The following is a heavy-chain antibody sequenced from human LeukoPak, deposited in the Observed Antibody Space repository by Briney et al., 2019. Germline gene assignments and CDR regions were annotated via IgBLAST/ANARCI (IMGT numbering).Heavy chain of an antibody. D-gene: IGHD6-19*01. CDR2: IYYSGST. V-gene: IGHV4-39*01. CDR1: GGSTSSGSYY. CDR3: ARHYYSSGWYFDY. J-gene: IGHJ4*02. Sequence: PSETLSLTCTVSGGSTSSGSYYWGWTRQPPGKGLEWIGLIYYSGSTYYNPSLKSRFTISVDTSKNQLALKLSSVTAADTAVYYCARHYYSSGWYFDYWGQGTLVTVSS.